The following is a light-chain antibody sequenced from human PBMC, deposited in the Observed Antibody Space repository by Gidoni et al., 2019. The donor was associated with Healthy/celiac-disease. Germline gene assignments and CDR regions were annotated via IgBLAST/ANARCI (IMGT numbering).Light chain of an antibody. J-gene: IGKJ5*01. CDR1: QSLLHSNGYNY. V-gene: IGKV2-28*01. Sequence: DIVMTQSPLSLPVTPGEPASISCRSSQSLLHSNGYNYLDWYLQKPGQSPQLLIYLGSNRASGVPDRFNGSGSGTDFTLKISRVEAEDVGVYYCMQALQTPFTFGQXTRLEIK. CDR3: MQALQTPFT. CDR2: LGS.